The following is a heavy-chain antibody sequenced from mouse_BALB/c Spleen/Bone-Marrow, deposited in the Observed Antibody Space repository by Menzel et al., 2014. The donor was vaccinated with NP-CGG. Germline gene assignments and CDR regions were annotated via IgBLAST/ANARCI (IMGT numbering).Heavy chain of an antibody. Sequence: VQLVESGAELVRPGASVKLSCKASGYTFTSYWMNWVKRRPEQGLEWIGRIDPYDSETHYNQKFKDKAILTVDKSSSTAYMQLSSLTSEDSAVYYCARGRDYDVFSYWGQGTLVTVSA. CDR3: ARGRDYDVFSY. V-gene: IGHV1-52*01. CDR2: IDPYDSET. J-gene: IGHJ3*01. CDR1: GYTFTSYW. D-gene: IGHD2-4*01.